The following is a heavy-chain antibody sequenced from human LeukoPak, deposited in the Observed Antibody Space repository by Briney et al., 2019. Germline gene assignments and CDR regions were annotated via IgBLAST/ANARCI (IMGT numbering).Heavy chain of an antibody. Sequence: GGSLRLSCAASGFTFSSYSMNWVRQAPGKGLEWVSSISSSSSYIYYADSVKGRFTISRDNAKNSLYLQMNSLRAEDTAVYYCASFTSYYYDSSGYYRSAPQSEYFQHWGQGTLVTVSS. D-gene: IGHD3-22*01. J-gene: IGHJ1*01. CDR2: ISSSSSYI. CDR1: GFTFSSYS. V-gene: IGHV3-21*01. CDR3: ASFTSYYYDSSGYYRSAPQSEYFQH.